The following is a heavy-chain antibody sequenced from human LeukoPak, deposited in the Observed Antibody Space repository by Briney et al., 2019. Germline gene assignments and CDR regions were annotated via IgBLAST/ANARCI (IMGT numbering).Heavy chain of an antibody. J-gene: IGHJ4*02. Sequence: SETLSLTCTVSDGSISSSNYYRGWIRQPPGKGLEWIGSIYYSGSTYYNPSLKSRVTISVDTSKNQFSLKLSSVTAADTAVYYCARLYYYDSRGYYGRGIDNWGQRTLVTVSS. CDR1: DGSISSSNYY. CDR2: IYYSGST. V-gene: IGHV4-39*01. CDR3: ARLYYYDSRGYYGRGIDN. D-gene: IGHD3-22*01.